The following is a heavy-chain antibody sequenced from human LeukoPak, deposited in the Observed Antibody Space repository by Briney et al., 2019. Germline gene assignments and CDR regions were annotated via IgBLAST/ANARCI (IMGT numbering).Heavy chain of an antibody. CDR3: ARGGDGYKYETMAD. D-gene: IGHD5-24*01. J-gene: IGHJ4*02. Sequence: PGLPLKLSWAAPERAFLDYYTSGIRKVPGKALDLISYISSSSSYTNYADSVKGRFTISRDNAKNSLYLQMNSLRAEDTAVYYCARGGDGYKYETMADWGQGTLVTVSS. CDR2: ISSSSSYT. V-gene: IGHV3-11*05. CDR1: ERAFLDYY.